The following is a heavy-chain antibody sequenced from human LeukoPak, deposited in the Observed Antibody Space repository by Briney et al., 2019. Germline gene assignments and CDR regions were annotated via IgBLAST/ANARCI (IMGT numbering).Heavy chain of an antibody. CDR2: ISSSSSYI. J-gene: IGHJ4*02. CDR3: ARLGGYSYGYDY. D-gene: IGHD5-18*01. V-gene: IGHV3-21*01. CDR1: GFTFSSYS. Sequence: GGSLRLSCAASGFTFSSYSMNWVRQAPGKGLEWVSSISSSSSYIYYADSVKGRFTISRDNAKNSLYLQMNSLRAEDTAVYYCARLGGYSYGYDYWGQGTLVTVSS.